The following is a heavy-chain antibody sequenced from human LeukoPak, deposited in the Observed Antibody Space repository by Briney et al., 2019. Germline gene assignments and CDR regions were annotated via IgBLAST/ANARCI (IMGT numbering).Heavy chain of an antibody. Sequence: PGGSLRLSCAASGFTFDDYAMHWVRQAPGKGLEWVSGISWNSGSIGYADSVKGRFTISRDNAKNSLYLQMNSLRAEDMALYYCAKDYGASGSYGYAFEIWGKGTMVTVSS. CDR2: ISWNSGSI. CDR1: GFTFDDYA. V-gene: IGHV3-9*03. CDR3: AKDYGASGSYGYAFEI. D-gene: IGHD1-26*01. J-gene: IGHJ3*02.